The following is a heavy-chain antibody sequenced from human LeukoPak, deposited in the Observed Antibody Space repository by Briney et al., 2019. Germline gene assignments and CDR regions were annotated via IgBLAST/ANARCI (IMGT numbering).Heavy chain of an antibody. CDR2: IYRSGST. CDR3: ARVPGIAAAGDY. J-gene: IGHJ4*02. Sequence: SETLSLTCTVSGYSISSGYYWGWIRQPPGKGLEWIGSIYRSGSTYYNPSLKSRVTISVDTSKNQFSLKLSSVTAADTAVYYCARVPGIAAAGDYWGQGTLVTVSS. V-gene: IGHV4-38-2*02. CDR1: GYSISSGYY. D-gene: IGHD6-13*01.